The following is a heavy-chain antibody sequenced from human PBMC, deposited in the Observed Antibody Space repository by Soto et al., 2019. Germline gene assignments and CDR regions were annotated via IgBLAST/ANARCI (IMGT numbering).Heavy chain of an antibody. CDR1: GGSFSGYY. D-gene: IGHD2-15*01. V-gene: IGHV4-34*01. J-gene: IGHJ4*02. CDR3: ARGSDVVVVAATNQFDY. CDR2: INHSGST. Sequence: QVQLQQWGAGLLKPSETLSLTCAVYGGSFSGYYWSWIRQPPGKGLEWIGEINHSGSTNYNPSLKSRVTISVDTSKNQFSLKLSSVTAADTAVYYCARGSDVVVVAATNQFDYWGQGTLVTVSS.